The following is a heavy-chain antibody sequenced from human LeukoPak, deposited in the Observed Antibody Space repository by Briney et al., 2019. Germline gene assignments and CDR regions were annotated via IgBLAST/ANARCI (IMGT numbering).Heavy chain of an antibody. CDR1: GFTFSNFW. V-gene: IGHV3-7*01. CDR3: ARDGCTSTTCSTLGGFSS. D-gene: IGHD2-2*01. J-gene: IGHJ5*02. CDR2: IKQDGFEK. Sequence: GGSPRLSCAASGFTFSNFWMSWVRQAPGKGLEWVANIKQDGFEKYYVDSVRGRFNISRDNAKNSLSLQMNSLRAEDTAVYYCARDGCTSTTCSTLGGFSSWGQGTLVTVSS.